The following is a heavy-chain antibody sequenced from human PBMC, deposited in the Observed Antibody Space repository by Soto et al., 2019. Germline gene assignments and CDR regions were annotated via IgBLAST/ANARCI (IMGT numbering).Heavy chain of an antibody. V-gene: IGHV1-69*06. CDR3: ASKYYDILTGYPYYYYGMDV. Sequence: SVKVSCKASGGTFSSYAISWVRQAPGQGLEWMGGIIPIFGTANYAQKFQGRVTITADKSTSTAYMELSSPRSEDTAVYYCASKYYDILTGYPYYYYGMDVWGQ. D-gene: IGHD3-9*01. J-gene: IGHJ6*02. CDR1: GGTFSSYA. CDR2: IIPIFGTA.